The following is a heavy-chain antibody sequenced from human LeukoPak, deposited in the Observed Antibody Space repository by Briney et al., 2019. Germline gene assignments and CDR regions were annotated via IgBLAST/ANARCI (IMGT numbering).Heavy chain of an antibody. CDR3: ARQLPTAAADTRGYFDY. Sequence: SETLSLTCTVPGGFIGGSHYYWGWIRQAPGKGLEWIGSIFYGGSTHYNPSLKSRATISVDTSKNQFSLKLTSVTAADAAMYYCARQLPTAAADTRGYFDYWGQGTVVTVSS. V-gene: IGHV4-39*01. J-gene: IGHJ4*01. D-gene: IGHD6-25*01. CDR1: GGFIGGSHYY. CDR2: IFYGGST.